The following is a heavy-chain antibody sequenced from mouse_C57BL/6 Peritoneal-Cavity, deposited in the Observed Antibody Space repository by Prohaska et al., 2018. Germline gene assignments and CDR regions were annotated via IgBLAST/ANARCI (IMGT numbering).Heavy chain of an antibody. J-gene: IGHJ2*01. V-gene: IGHV1-50*01. Sequence: QVQLQQPGAELVKPGASVKLSCKASGYTFTSYWMQWVKQRPGQGLEWIGVIEPSDSYTNYNQKFKGKATLTVDTSSSTAYMQLSSLTSEDSAVYYCARDTTVVARYWGQGTTLTVSS. CDR3: ARDTTVVARY. D-gene: IGHD1-1*01. CDR2: IEPSDSYT. CDR1: GYTFTSYW.